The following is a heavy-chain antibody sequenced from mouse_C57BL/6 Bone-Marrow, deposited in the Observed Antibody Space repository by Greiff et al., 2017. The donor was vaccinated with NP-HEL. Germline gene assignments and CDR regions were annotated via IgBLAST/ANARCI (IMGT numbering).Heavy chain of an antibody. V-gene: IGHV14-3*01. D-gene: IGHD1-1*01. J-gene: IGHJ2*01. CDR1: GFNIKNTY. CDR2: IDPANGNT. CDR3: APITTVVLDY. Sequence: VQLKESVAELVRPGASVKLSCTASGFNIKNTYMHWVQQRPEQGLEWIGRIDPANGNTKYVPKFQGEATITADTSSNTAYLQLSSLTSDDTAIYSCAPITTVVLDYWGQGTTLTVSS.